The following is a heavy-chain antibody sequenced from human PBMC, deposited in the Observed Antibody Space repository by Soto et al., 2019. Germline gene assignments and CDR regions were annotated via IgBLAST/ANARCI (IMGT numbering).Heavy chain of an antibody. J-gene: IGHJ4*02. V-gene: IGHV4-4*07. CDR1: GGSISSYY. CDR3: ASLQVPGNLDY. CDR2: IYTSGST. Sequence: PSETLSLTCTVSGGSISSYYWSWIRQPAGKGLEWIGRIYTSGSTNYNPSLKSRVTMSVDTSKNQFSLKLSSVTAADTAVDYCASLQVPGNLDYWGQGTLVTVSS. D-gene: IGHD6-13*01.